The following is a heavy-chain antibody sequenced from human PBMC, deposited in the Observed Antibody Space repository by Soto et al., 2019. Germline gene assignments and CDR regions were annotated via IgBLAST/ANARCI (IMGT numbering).Heavy chain of an antibody. CDR2: IIPIFGTA. CDR3: ARTERNNDFWSGYPNYYYYGMDV. CDR1: GCTFSSYA. J-gene: IGHJ6*02. Sequence: QVQLVQSGAEVKKPGSSVKVSCKASGCTFSSYAISWVRQAPGQGLEWLGNIIPIFGTANYAQKFKGRVTITADESTSTAYMELSSLRSEDTAVYYCARTERNNDFWSGYPNYYYYGMDVWGQGTTVTVSS. V-gene: IGHV1-69*18. D-gene: IGHD3-3*01.